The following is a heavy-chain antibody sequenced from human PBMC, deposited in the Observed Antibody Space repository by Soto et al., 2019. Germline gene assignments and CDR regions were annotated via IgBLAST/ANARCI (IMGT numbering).Heavy chain of an antibody. CDR3: ARGVVTIFGVVYRNWFDP. J-gene: IGHJ5*02. CDR1: GGTFSSYA. CDR2: IIPIFGIA. D-gene: IGHD3-3*01. V-gene: IGHV1-69*13. Sequence: ASVKVSCKASGGTFSSYAISWVRQAPGQGLEWMGGIIPIFGIANYAQKFQGRVTITADESTSTAYMELSSLRSEDTAVYYCARGVVTIFGVVYRNWFDPWGQGTLVTVSS.